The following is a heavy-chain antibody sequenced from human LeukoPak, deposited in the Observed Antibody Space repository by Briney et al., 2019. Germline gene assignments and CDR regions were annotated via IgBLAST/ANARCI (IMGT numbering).Heavy chain of an antibody. J-gene: IGHJ4*02. CDR1: GDSVSSNSAG. Sequence: SQTLSLTCAISGDSVSSNSAGWNWIRQSPSRGLEWLGRTYYRSKWYNDYAVSVKSRITINPDTSKTQFSLQLNSVTPEDTAVYYCARETGSVGADFDYWGQGTLVTVSS. CDR2: TYYRSKWYN. V-gene: IGHV6-1*01. D-gene: IGHD1-26*01. CDR3: ARETGSVGADFDY.